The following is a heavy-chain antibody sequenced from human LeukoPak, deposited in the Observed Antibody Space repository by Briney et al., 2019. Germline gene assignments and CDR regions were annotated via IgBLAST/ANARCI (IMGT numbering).Heavy chain of an antibody. CDR2: ISYSGDF. CDR3: ARRVTTMTQFDY. Sequence: SETLSLTCTVSGVSISDFYWSWIRKPPGKGLELIGYISYSGDFSYNPSLRSRVTISMDTSKNQFSLKLTSVTAADTAVYYCARRVTTMTQFDYWGQGTLVTVSS. J-gene: IGHJ4*02. V-gene: IGHV4-59*01. D-gene: IGHD3-22*01. CDR1: GVSISDFY.